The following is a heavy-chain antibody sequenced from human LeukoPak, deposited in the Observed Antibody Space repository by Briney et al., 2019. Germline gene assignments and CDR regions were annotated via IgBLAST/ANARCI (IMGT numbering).Heavy chain of an antibody. CDR3: ARASDGSGSYPDY. J-gene: IGHJ4*02. D-gene: IGHD3-10*01. V-gene: IGHV3-30*04. CDR1: GFTFSSYA. Sequence: GRSLRLSCAASGFTFSSYAMHWVRQAPGKGLEWVAVISYDGSNKYYADSVKGRFTISRDNSKNTLYLQMNSLRAEDTAVYYCARASDGSGSYPDYWGQGTLVTVSS. CDR2: ISYDGSNK.